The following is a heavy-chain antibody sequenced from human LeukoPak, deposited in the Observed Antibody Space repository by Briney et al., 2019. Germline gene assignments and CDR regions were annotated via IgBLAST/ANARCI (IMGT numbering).Heavy chain of an antibody. J-gene: IGHJ6*02. V-gene: IGHV3-23*01. D-gene: IGHD1-14*01. CDR3: AKVSGGGLYYDGMDV. CDR1: GFTFNNYA. Sequence: GESLRLSSALSGFTFNNYAINWVRQAPGRGLEWVSSISGCGGTTYYADSVKGRFTISRDSSKNTLYLQMNSLRAGDTAVYYCAKVSGGGLYYDGMDVWGQGTTVTVSS. CDR2: ISGCGGTT.